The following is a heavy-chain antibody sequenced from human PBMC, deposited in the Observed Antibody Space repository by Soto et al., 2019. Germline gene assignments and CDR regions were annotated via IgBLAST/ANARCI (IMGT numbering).Heavy chain of an antibody. D-gene: IGHD6-13*01. CDR2: IKDSGDDT. J-gene: IGHJ4*02. V-gene: IGHV3-23*01. Sequence: VELLESGGGLVQPGGSLTLSCTASGFRVSNYAMHWVRQAPGKGLEWFSTIKDSGDDTYYLASVRGRFIISRDYSRNTLYLQMTSLRAEDTALYHVVKGRASYTSCWYANWGQGILVTVSS. CDR1: GFRVSNYA. CDR3: VKGRASYTSCWYAN.